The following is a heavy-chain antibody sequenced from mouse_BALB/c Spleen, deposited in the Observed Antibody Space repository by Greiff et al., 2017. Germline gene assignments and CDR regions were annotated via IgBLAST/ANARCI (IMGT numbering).Heavy chain of an antibody. CDR1: GYTFTDYA. D-gene: IGHD2-4*01. V-gene: IGHV1S137*01. Sequence: VQLQESGAELVRPGVSVKISCKGSGYTFTDYAMHWVKQSHAKSLEWIGVISTYYGDASYNQKFKGKATMTVDKSSSTAYMELARLTSEDSAIYYCAREGNDYDWFAYWGQGTLVTVSA. CDR2: ISTYYGDA. CDR3: AREGNDYDWFAY. J-gene: IGHJ3*01.